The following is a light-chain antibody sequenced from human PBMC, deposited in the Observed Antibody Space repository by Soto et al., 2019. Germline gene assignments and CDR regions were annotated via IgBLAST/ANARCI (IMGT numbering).Light chain of an antibody. CDR3: QQRSNWPRT. V-gene: IGKV3-11*01. CDR1: QTLSNNY. J-gene: IGKJ5*01. Sequence: EIVLTQSPGTLSLSPGERATLSCRATQTLSNNYLAWYQQKPGQAPRLLIYAASTRPTGIPARFSGSGSGTDFTLTISSLEPEDFAVYYCQQRSNWPRTFGQGTRLEIK. CDR2: AAS.